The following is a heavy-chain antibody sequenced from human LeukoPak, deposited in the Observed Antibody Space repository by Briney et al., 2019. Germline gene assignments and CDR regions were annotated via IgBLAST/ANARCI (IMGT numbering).Heavy chain of an antibody. CDR2: INWNGGST. Sequence: GGSLRLSCAASGFTFDDYGMSWVRQAPGKGLEWVSGINWNGGSTGYADSVKGRFTISRDNAKNSLYLQMNSLRAEDTALYHCARILKFTLFDDWGQGTLVTVSS. V-gene: IGHV3-20*01. CDR1: GFTFDDYG. CDR3: ARILKFTLFDD. J-gene: IGHJ4*02.